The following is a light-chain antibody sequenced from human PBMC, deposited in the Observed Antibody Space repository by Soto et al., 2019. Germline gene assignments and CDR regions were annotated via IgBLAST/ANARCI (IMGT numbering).Light chain of an antibody. J-gene: IGKJ4*01. CDR2: PAS. CDR1: QDISRA. Sequence: IQLTQSPSSLSATVGDRVTITCRASQDISRALAWYQQKPGKAPNLLISPASNLRSGVPSRFSGSGSGTDFTLTINGLQPEDFATYWCQQLYGYPLTFGGGSKVEI. V-gene: IGKV1-9*01. CDR3: QQLYGYPLT.